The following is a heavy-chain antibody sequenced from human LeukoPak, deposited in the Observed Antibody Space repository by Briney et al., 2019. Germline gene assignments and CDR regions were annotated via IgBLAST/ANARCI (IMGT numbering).Heavy chain of an antibody. V-gene: IGHV3-53*01. J-gene: IGHJ4*02. CDR2: VYSGGSK. CDR1: GLTAIRNN. CDR3: ARSLSQRSRYYFDY. Sequence: GGSLSLSCAAPGLTAIRNNISWSRKAQGKGLEWVSVVYSGGSKYYADSVKGPLTISRENSKNTLYLQMNSLRAEATTVYYCARSLSQRSRYYFDYWGQGTLVTVSS. D-gene: IGHD1-1*01.